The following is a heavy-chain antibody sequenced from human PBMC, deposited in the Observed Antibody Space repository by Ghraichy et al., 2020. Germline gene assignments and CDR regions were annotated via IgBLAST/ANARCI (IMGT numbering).Heavy chain of an antibody. CDR1: GGSVSSGGYS. Sequence: LNISCTVFGGSVSSGGYSWSWFRQPPGKGLEWIGYVYYSGNTDYNPSLKSRITISLDTSKNQFSLRLSSVTAADTAVYYCARGIIAAPVLGASDIWGQGTMVTVSS. V-gene: IGHV4-61*08. D-gene: IGHD6-6*01. CDR2: VYYSGNT. J-gene: IGHJ3*02. CDR3: ARGIIAAPVLGASDI.